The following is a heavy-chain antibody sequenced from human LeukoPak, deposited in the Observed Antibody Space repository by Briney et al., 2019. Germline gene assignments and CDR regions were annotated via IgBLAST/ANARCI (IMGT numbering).Heavy chain of an antibody. CDR3: ASSPGYSSGYGLVRAIDY. CDR1: GGSISSYY. Sequence: PSETLSLTCTVSGGSISSYYWSWIRQPPGKGLEWIGYIYDSGSTNYNPSLKSRVTISVDTSKNQFSLKLSSVTAADTAVYYCASSPGYSSGYGLVRAIDYWGQGTLVTVSS. V-gene: IGHV4-59*12. CDR2: IYDSGST. D-gene: IGHD6-19*01. J-gene: IGHJ4*02.